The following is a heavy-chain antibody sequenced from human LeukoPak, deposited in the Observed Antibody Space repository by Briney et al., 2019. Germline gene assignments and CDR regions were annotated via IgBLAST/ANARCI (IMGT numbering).Heavy chain of an antibody. Sequence: SETLSLTCAVYGGSFSGYYWSWIRQPPGKGLEWIGEINHSGSTNYNPSLKSRVTISVDTSKNQFSLKLSSVTAADTAVYHCVREASGGSKGVSGIFDIWGQGTLVTVSS. J-gene: IGHJ3*02. D-gene: IGHD2-15*01. V-gene: IGHV4-34*01. CDR2: INHSGST. CDR3: VREASGGSKGVSGIFDI. CDR1: GGSFSGYY.